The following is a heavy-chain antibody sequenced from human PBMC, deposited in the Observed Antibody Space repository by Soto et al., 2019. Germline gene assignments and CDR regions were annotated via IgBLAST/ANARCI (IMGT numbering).Heavy chain of an antibody. D-gene: IGHD2-2*01. CDR3: ARYIPGVRYYGMDV. V-gene: IGHV3-23*01. CDR2: IGESGTPT. J-gene: IGHJ6*02. CDR1: GFTFSSNA. Sequence: EVQLLESGGGLVQPGGSLRLSCAASGFTFSSNAMKWVRQAPGKGLEWVSLIGESGTPTYYADSVKGRFTISRDNSGNTLFLEMYSLRVEDTAVYYCARYIPGVRYYGMDVWGQGTTVTVSS.